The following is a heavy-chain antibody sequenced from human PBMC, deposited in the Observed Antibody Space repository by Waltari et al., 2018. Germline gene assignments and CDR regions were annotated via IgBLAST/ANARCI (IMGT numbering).Heavy chain of an antibody. CDR2: IYHDGTT. J-gene: IGHJ4*02. V-gene: IGHV4-38-2*01. Sequence: QVQLQESGPGLLQPSETLSLTCGVSGYFLNTGFYCGWIRQPPGKGLEWIATIYHDGTTFYNPSLKSRVTISMDTSKNQFSLSLKSVTATDTAVYYCARQVLGYCTSAACRRLESWGQGAPVTVSA. CDR3: ARQVLGYCTSAACRRLES. CDR1: GYFLNTGFY. D-gene: IGHD2-2*03.